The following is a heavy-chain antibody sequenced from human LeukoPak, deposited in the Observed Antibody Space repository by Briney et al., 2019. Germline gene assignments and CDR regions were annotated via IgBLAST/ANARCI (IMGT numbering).Heavy chain of an antibody. J-gene: IGHJ4*02. CDR2: IYHSGST. CDR1: GYSISSGYY. D-gene: IGHD6-25*01. V-gene: IGHV4-38-2*02. Sequence: SETLSLTCTVSGYSISSGYYWGWIRQPPGKGLEWIGSIYHSGSTYYNPSLKSRVTISVDTSKNQFSLKLTSVTAADTAVYFCARSGGFGSDYWGQGTLVTVSS. CDR3: ARSGGFGSDY.